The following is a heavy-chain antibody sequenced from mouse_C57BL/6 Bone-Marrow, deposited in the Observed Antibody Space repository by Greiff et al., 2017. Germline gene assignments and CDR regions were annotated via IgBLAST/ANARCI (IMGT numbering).Heavy chain of an antibody. V-gene: IGHV1-69*01. Sequence: QVQLQQPGAELVMPGASVKLSCKASGYTFTSYWMHWVKQRPGQGLEWIGEIDPSDSHTNYNQKFKGKSTLTVDKSSSTAYMQLSSLTSEDSAVYYCGRGDLDDWGQGTTLTVSS. CDR3: GRGDLDD. D-gene: IGHD2-13*01. CDR1: GYTFTSYW. CDR2: IDPSDSHT. J-gene: IGHJ2*01.